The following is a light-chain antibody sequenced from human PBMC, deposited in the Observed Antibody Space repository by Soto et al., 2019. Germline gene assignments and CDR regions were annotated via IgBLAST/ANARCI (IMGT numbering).Light chain of an antibody. J-gene: IGLJ2*01. CDR3: ATWDSSLIAGL. CDR1: NSNIGNNY. V-gene: IGLV1-51*01. CDR2: DDN. Sequence: QSVLTQAPSVSAAPGQKVTISCSGSNSNIGNNYVSWYQHLPGTAPKLLIYDDNKRPSGIPDRFSGTKSGTSATLGISGLQTGDEADYYCATWDSSLIAGLFGGGTKLTVL.